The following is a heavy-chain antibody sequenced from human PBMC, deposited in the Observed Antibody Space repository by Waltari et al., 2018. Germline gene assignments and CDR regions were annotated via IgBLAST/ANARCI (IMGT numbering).Heavy chain of an antibody. CDR1: GGSISRYY. CDR2: RYTRGST. CDR3: ARDPQGPLWYFDL. Sequence: QVQLQESGPGLVKPSETLSLTCTVSGGSISRYYWSWIRQPAGKGLEWIGRRYTRGSTNYNPSLKSRVTMSVDTSKNQFSLKLSSVTAADTAVYYCARDPQGPLWYFDLWGRGTLVTVSS. V-gene: IGHV4-4*07. J-gene: IGHJ2*01.